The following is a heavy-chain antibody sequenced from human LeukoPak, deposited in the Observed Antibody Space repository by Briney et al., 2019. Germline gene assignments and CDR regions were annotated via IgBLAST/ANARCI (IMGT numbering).Heavy chain of an antibody. CDR1: GGSFSGYY. D-gene: IGHD3-22*01. J-gene: IGHJ4*02. CDR3: ARVLPYDSSGYYTYYFDY. V-gene: IGHV4-34*01. Sequence: ASETLSLTCAVYGGSFSGYYWSWIRQPPGKGLEWIGEINHSGSTNYNPSLKSRVTISVDTSKNQFSLKLSSVTAADTAVYYCARVLPYDSSGYYTYYFDYWGQGTLVTVSS. CDR2: INHSGST.